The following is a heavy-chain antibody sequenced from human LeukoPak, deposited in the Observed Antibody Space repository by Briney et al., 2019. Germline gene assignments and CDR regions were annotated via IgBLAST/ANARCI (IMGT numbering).Heavy chain of an antibody. CDR2: INHSGSA. CDR1: GGSFSGYY. CDR3: ARGRGWVATITLFDY. J-gene: IGHJ4*02. D-gene: IGHD5-12*01. Sequence: SSETLSLTCAVSGGSFSGYYWTWIRQPPGKGLEWIGEINHSGSANYNPSHKSRVTISLDTSKNQFSLKLSSVTAVDTAVYYCARGRGWVATITLFDYWGQGTLVTVSS. V-gene: IGHV4-34*01.